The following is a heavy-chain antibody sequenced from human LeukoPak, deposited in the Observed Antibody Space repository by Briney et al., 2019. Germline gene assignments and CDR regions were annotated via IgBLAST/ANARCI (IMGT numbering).Heavy chain of an antibody. D-gene: IGHD2-21*01. V-gene: IGHV3-23*01. CDR2: ISGSGGST. J-gene: IGHJ4*02. CDR3: AKLWWSASSSVY. Sequence: SGGSLKLSCAASGFTFSSYSMNWVRQAPGKGLEWVSAISGSGGSTYYADSVKGRFTISRDNSKNTLYLQMNSLRAEDTAVYYCAKLWWSASSSVYWGQGTLVTVSS. CDR1: GFTFSSYS.